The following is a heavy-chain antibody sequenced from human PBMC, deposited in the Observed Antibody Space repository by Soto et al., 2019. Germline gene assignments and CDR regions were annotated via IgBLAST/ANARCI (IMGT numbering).Heavy chain of an antibody. J-gene: IGHJ5*02. CDR3: ARRHYYDSSGYPNNWFDP. D-gene: IGHD3-22*01. CDR2: IIPIFGTA. CDR1: GGTFSSYA. Sequence: SVKVSCKASGGTFSSYAISWVRQAPGQGLEWMGGIIPIFGTANYAQKFQGRVTITADESTSTAYMELSSLRSEDTAVYYCARRHYYDSSGYPNNWFDPWGQGTLVTVSS. V-gene: IGHV1-69*13.